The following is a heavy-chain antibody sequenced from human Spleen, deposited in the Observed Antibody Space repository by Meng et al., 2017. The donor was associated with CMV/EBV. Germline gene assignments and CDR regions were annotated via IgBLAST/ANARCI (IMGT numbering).Heavy chain of an antibody. V-gene: IGHV4-34*01. J-gene: IGHJ5*01. CDR2: INHSGRT. CDR3: ARRKLQVLSGYNWFDS. Sequence: ESLKISCAASGFTFSHHGMHWVRQSPGKGLEWIGEINHSGRTYFSPSLKSRVTVSVDTSKNQFSLNLSSVTAADAAVYYCARRKLQVLSGYNWFDSWGQGILVTVSS. D-gene: IGHD2/OR15-2a*01. CDR1: GFTFSHHG.